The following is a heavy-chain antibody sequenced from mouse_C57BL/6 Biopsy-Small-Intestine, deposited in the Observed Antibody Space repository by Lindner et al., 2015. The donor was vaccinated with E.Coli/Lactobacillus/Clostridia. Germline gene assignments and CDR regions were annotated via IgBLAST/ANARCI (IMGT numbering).Heavy chain of an antibody. CDR2: IDPENGDT. V-gene: IGHV14-4*01. Sequence: VQLQESGAELVKPGASVKLSCTASGFNIKDYYMHWVKQRTEQGLEWIGWIDPENGDTEYASKFQGKATITADTSSNTAYLQLSSLTSEDTAVYYCTKVVAHYYAMDYWGQGTSVTVSS. J-gene: IGHJ4*01. CDR3: TKVVAHYYAMDY. CDR1: GFNIKDYY. D-gene: IGHD1-1*01.